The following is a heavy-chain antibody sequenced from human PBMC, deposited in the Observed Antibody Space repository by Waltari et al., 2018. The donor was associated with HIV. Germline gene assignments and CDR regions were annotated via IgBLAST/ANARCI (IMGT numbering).Heavy chain of an antibody. Sequence: QVQLVESGGGLVQPGGSLRLSCAASGFIFTDFAIHWVRQAPGKGLEGGAVISRDGSSKYYADSVQFPFTISRDNSKNSLHLDMNRLKAKDTAVYYCARERIVAAPFDFWGLGTLVTVSS. CDR1: GFIFTDFA. D-gene: IGHD2-15*01. CDR3: ARERIVAAPFDF. CDR2: ISRDGSSK. J-gene: IGHJ4*02. V-gene: IGHV3-30*04.